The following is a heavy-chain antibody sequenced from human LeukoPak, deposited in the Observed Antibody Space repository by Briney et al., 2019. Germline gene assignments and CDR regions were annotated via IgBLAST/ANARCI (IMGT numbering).Heavy chain of an antibody. CDR1: GGSISDYF. Sequence: SETLSLTCTVSGGSISDYFWSWIRQPPGKGLEWVGYVFYNGSTNYNPSLKSRVTMSVDTSKNQFSLKLSSVTAADTAVYYCARDLINDGGSSAPDWGQGTLVTVSS. V-gene: IGHV4-59*12. CDR2: VFYNGST. D-gene: IGHD4-23*01. CDR3: ARDLINDGGSSAPD. J-gene: IGHJ4*02.